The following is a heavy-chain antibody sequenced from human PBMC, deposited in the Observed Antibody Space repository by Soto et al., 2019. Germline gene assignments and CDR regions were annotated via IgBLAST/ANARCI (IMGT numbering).Heavy chain of an antibody. V-gene: IGHV3-33*01. J-gene: IGHJ6*02. D-gene: IGHD3-16*01. CDR1: GFTFSSYG. CDR3: ARESLHQNYGMDV. CDR2: IWYDGSNK. Sequence: SLRLSCAASGFTFSSYGMHWVRQAPGKGLEWVAVIWYDGSNKYYADSVKGRFTISRDNSKNTLYLQMNSLRAEDTAVYYCARESLHQNYGMDVWGQGTTVTVSS.